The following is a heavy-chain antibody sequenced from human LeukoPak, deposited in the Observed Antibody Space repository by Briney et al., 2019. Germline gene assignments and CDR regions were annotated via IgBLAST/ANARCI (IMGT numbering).Heavy chain of an antibody. CDR3: AREREYYDSTGYYYDFGMDV. Sequence: SETLSLTCTVSGGSISSYYWGWIRQPAGKGLEWIGRIYGSGSTSYNPSLESRVTMSADTSKNQFSLKLSSVTAADTAVYFCAREREYYDSTGYYYDFGMDVWGQGTTVTVSS. CDR1: GGSISSYY. V-gene: IGHV4-4*07. D-gene: IGHD3-22*01. CDR2: IYGSGST. J-gene: IGHJ6*02.